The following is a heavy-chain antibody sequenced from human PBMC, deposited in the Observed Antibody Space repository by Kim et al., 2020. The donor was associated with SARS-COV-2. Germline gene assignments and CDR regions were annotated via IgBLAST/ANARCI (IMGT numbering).Heavy chain of an antibody. V-gene: IGHV4-39*01. CDR1: GGSISSSSYY. D-gene: IGHD3-3*01. CDR3: ARHGGGVRVFWSGNPRIFDY. Sequence: SETLSLTCTVSGGSISSSSYYWGWIRQPPGKGLEWIGSIYYSGSTYYNPSLKSRVTISVDTSKNQFSLKLSSVTAADTAVYYCARHGGGVRVFWSGNPRIFDYWGQGTLVTVSS. J-gene: IGHJ4*02. CDR2: IYYSGST.